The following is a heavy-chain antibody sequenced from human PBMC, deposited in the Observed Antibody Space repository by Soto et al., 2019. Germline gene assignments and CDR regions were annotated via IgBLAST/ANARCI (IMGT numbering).Heavy chain of an antibody. CDR3: ARGNVDIVATIAY. CDR1: GFTFSSYG. J-gene: IGHJ4*02. V-gene: IGHV3-33*01. CDR2: IWYDGSNK. Sequence: PGGSLRLSCAASGFTFSSYGMHWVRQAPGKGLEWVAVIWYDGSNKYYADSVKGRFTISRDNSKNTLYLQMNSLRAEDTAVYYCARGNVDIVATIAYWGQGTLVTVSS. D-gene: IGHD5-12*01.